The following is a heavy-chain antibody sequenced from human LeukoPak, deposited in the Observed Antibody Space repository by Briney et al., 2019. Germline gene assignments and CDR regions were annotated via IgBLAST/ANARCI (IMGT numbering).Heavy chain of an antibody. J-gene: IGHJ5*02. CDR3: ARKFGP. Sequence: SETLSLTCTVSGGSISSSFYYWGWIRQPPGKGLEWIGSIYHSGSTYYNPSLKSRVTISVDTSRNQFSLNLSSVTAADTAVYFCARKFGPWGQGTLVAVSS. CDR1: GGSISSSFYY. CDR2: IYHSGST. V-gene: IGHV4-39*01. D-gene: IGHD3-10*01.